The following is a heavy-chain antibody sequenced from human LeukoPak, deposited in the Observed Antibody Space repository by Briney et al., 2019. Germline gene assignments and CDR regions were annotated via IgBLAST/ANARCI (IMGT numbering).Heavy chain of an antibody. Sequence: ASVKVSCKASGYTFTSYGISWVRQAPGQGLEWMGWISAYNGNTNYAQKLQGRVTVTTDTSTSTAYMELRSLRSDDTAVYYCAKVLARYDAFDIWGQGTMVTVSS. CDR1: GYTFTSYG. V-gene: IGHV1-18*01. CDR3: AKVLARYDAFDI. D-gene: IGHD3-16*02. J-gene: IGHJ3*02. CDR2: ISAYNGNT.